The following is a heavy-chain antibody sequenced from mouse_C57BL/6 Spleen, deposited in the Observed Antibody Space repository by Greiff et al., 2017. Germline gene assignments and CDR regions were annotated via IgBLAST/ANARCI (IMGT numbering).Heavy chain of an antibody. D-gene: IGHD2-5*01. V-gene: IGHV5-17*01. CDR1: GFTFSDYG. Sequence: EVMLVESGGGLVKPGGSLKLSCAASGFTFSDYGMHWVRQAPEKGLEWVAYISSGSSTIYYADTVKGRFTISRDNATNTLFLQMTSLRSEDTAMXYCARVDYNNYGAWTSAYYFDYWGQGTTLTVSS. CDR3: ARVDYNNYGAWTSAYYFDY. CDR2: ISSGSSTI. J-gene: IGHJ2*01.